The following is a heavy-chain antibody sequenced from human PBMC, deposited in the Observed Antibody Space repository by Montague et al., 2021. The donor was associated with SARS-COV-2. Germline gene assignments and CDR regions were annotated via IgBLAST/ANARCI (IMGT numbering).Heavy chain of an antibody. CDR3: ARHASYGGGWYFEGYFDY. Sequence: SETLSLTCTVSGGSISTSPYFWGWIRQPPGKGLEWIGSIYYSGSTYYNPSLKSRVAISIDTSENQFSLKLSSVTAADTAVYYCARHASYGGGWYFEGYFDYWGQGTLVTVSS. CDR2: IYYSGST. CDR1: GGSISTSPYF. J-gene: IGHJ4*02. V-gene: IGHV4-39*01. D-gene: IGHD6-19*01.